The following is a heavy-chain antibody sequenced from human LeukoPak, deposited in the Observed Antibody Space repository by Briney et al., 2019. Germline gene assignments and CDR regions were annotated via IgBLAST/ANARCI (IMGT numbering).Heavy chain of an antibody. CDR2: ISGSGGST. V-gene: IGHV3-23*01. J-gene: IGHJ5*02. CDR1: GFTFSRYA. CDR3: AKDRPAGSGWYWA. Sequence: GGSLGLSCAASGFTFSRYAMSWVRQAPGKGLEWASAISGSGGSTYYADSVKGRSTISRDNSKNTLYLQMNSRRAEDTAVYCCAKDRPAGSGWYWAWGQGTLVTVSS. D-gene: IGHD6-19*01.